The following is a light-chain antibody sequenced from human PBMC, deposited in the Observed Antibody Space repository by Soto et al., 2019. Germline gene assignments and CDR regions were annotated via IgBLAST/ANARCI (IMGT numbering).Light chain of an antibody. Sequence: DIQMTQSPSSLSASVGDRVTITWRASQSISTYLNWYKQKPGKAPKLLIYAASTLQSGVPSRFSGGGSGTVFTLTISSLQPEDFAGYYCQQTYSYPTFGGGTKVEIK. CDR3: QQTYSYPT. CDR2: AAS. J-gene: IGKJ4*01. V-gene: IGKV1-39*01. CDR1: QSISTY.